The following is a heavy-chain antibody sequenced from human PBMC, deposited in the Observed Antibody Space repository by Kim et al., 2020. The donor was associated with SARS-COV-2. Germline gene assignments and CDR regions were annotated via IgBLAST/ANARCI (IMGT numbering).Heavy chain of an antibody. D-gene: IGHD6-6*01. J-gene: IGHJ6*02. V-gene: IGHV3-33*01. CDR1: AFILKNYA. CDR3: ARGGHVAARPVYYYNGLDV. Sequence: GGSLRLSCGASAFILKNYAIYWVRQAPGTGLECVAIIWYDGSDEYYADSVKGRFTISRDQSTKTVYLQMNSLRADDTAVYYCARGGHVAARPVYYYNGLDVWGRGTTVTVSS. CDR2: IWYDGSDE.